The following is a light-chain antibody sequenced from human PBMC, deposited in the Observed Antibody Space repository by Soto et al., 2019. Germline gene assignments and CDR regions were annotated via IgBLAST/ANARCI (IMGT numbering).Light chain of an antibody. CDR1: QSISNS. V-gene: IGKV1-39*01. CDR2: VAS. Sequence: DLQMTQSLSSLSASVGDRVTITCRASQSISNSLSWYQQKPGKAPNFLIYVASTLQSGVPSRFSGSGSGTHFTLTISSLQPEDVATYYCQQTFSPPYTFGQGTKLEI. CDR3: QQTFSPPYT. J-gene: IGKJ2*01.